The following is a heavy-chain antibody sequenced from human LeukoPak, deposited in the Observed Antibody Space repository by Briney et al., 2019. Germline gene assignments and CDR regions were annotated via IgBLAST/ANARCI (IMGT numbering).Heavy chain of an antibody. V-gene: IGHV3-48*04. CDR3: ARDWSAVAAPDYFDY. Sequence: GGSLRLSCAASGFTFSSYAMHWVRQAPGKGLEWVSYISSTSSTIYYADSVQGRFTSSRDNAKNSLYLQMNSLTAEDTAVYFCARDWSAVAAPDYFDYWGQGTLVTVSA. CDR1: GFTFSSYA. CDR2: ISSTSSTI. D-gene: IGHD6-19*01. J-gene: IGHJ4*02.